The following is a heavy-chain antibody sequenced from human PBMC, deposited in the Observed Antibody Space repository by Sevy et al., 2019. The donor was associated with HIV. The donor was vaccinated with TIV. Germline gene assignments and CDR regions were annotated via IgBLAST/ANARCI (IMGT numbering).Heavy chain of an antibody. CDR3: AKVPRWSGPQNPSYYFDY. J-gene: IGHJ4*02. CDR1: GFTFSSYA. Sequence: GESLKISCAASGFTFSSYAMSWVRQAPGKGLEWVSAISGSGGSTYYADSVKGRFTISRDNSKNTLYLQMNSLRAEDTAVYYCAKVPRWSGPQNPSYYFDYWGQGTLVTVSS. CDR2: ISGSGGST. D-gene: IGHD3-3*01. V-gene: IGHV3-23*01.